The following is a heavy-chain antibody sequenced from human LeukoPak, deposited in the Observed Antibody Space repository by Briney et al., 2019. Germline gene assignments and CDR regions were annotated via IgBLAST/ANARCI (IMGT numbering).Heavy chain of an antibody. Sequence: GASLRLSCAASGFTFSNYAMSWVRQAPGKGLEWVSAILGSGGSTYYADSVRGRFTVSRDNSKSTLYLQMNSLRAEDTALYYCAKWGDYDVLTGYYVPDYWGQGTLVTVSS. D-gene: IGHD3-9*01. CDR1: GFTFSNYA. CDR3: AKWGDYDVLTGYYVPDY. V-gene: IGHV3-23*01. J-gene: IGHJ4*02. CDR2: ILGSGGST.